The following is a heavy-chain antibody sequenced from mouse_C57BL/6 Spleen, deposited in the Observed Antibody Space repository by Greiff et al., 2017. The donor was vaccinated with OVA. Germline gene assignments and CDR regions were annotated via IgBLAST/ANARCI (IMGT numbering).Heavy chain of an antibody. CDR3: ARSPDGYYFDY. CDR1: GFTFTDYY. D-gene: IGHD2-3*01. V-gene: IGHV7-3*01. CDR2: IRNKANGYTT. Sequence: EVKLMESGGGLVQPGGSLSLSCAASGFTFTDYYMSWVRQPPGKALEWLGFIRNKANGYTTEYSASVKGRFTISRDNSQSILYLQMNALRAEDSATYYCARSPDGYYFDYWGQGTTLTFSS. J-gene: IGHJ2*01.